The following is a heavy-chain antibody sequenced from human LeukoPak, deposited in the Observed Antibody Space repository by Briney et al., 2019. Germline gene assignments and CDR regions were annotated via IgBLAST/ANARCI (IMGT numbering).Heavy chain of an antibody. CDR2: ISYDGSNE. CDR1: GFTFSSYA. Sequence: PGGSLRLSCAASGFTFSSYAMSWVRQAPGKGLEWVAVISYDGSNEYYADSVKGRFTISRDNSKNTVYLQMNSLRAEDTAVYYCARDNNWGSTHHWGQGTLVTVSS. D-gene: IGHD7-27*01. J-gene: IGHJ5*02. CDR3: ARDNNWGSTHH. V-gene: IGHV3-30-3*01.